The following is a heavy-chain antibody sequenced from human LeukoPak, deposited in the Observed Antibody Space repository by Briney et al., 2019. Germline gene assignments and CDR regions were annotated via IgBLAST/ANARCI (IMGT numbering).Heavy chain of an antibody. Sequence: GGSLRLSCAASGFTFSSYGMHWVRQAPGKGLEWVAFIRYDGSNKYYADSVKGRFTIFRDNSKNTLYLQMNSLRAEDTAVYYCAKDRGGTNYYYMDVWGKGTTVTISS. D-gene: IGHD2-15*01. J-gene: IGHJ6*03. CDR2: IRYDGSNK. V-gene: IGHV3-30*02. CDR1: GFTFSSYG. CDR3: AKDRGGTNYYYMDV.